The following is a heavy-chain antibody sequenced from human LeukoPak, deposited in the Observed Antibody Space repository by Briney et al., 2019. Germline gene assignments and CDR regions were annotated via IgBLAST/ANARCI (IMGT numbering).Heavy chain of an antibody. J-gene: IGHJ4*02. CDR1: GGSISSSSYY. Sequence: SETLSLTCTVSGGSISSSSYYWGWIGQPPGKGLEWIGSIYYSGSTHYNPSLKSRVTISVDTSKNQFSLKLSSVTAADTAVYYCARLSASYYGSGTVDYWGQGTLVTVSS. CDR2: IYYSGST. D-gene: IGHD3-10*01. V-gene: IGHV4-39*01. CDR3: ARLSASYYGSGTVDY.